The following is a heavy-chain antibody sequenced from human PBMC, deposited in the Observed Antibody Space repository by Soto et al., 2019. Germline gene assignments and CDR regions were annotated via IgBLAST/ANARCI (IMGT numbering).Heavy chain of an antibody. J-gene: IGHJ1*01. D-gene: IGHD3-22*01. CDR2: ISYDGSNK. V-gene: IGHV3-30-3*01. CDR3: ARDKDRSGYYRLFQH. CDR1: GFTFSSYA. Sequence: QVQLVESGGGVVQPGRSLRLSCAASGFTFSSYAMHWVRQAPGKGLEWVAVISYDGSNKYYADSVKGRFTISRDNSKNTLYLQMNSLRAEDTAVYYCARDKDRSGYYRLFQHWGQGTLVTVSS.